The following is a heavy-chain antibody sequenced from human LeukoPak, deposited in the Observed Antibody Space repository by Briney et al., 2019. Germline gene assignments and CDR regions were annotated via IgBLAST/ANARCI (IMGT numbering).Heavy chain of an antibody. CDR1: GFTFEKYV. V-gene: IGHV3-23*01. CDR3: AKDLGWELPAEAY. D-gene: IGHD1-26*01. Sequence: GGSLRLSCVASGFTFEKYVMNWVRQAPGKGLEWLATIYGSGVSISYADSVKGRFTISGDNSNNTLYLQMNSLRAEDTAMYFCAKDLGWELPAEAYWGQGVLVTVSS. J-gene: IGHJ4*02. CDR2: IYGSGVSI.